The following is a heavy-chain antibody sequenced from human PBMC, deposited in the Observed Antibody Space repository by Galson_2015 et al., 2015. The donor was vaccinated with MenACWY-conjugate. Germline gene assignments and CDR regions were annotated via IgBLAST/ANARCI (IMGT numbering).Heavy chain of an antibody. J-gene: IGHJ3*02. Sequence: PALVNPTQTLTLACTFSGFSLSTRGVGVGWIRQPPGKALEWLALIYWDDDKRYRPSLKSRLTITKDTSKNQVVLTMTNMDTVDTATYYCAQGDVFDIWGQGTLVTVSS. CDR1: GFSLSTRGVG. V-gene: IGHV2-5*02. CDR2: IYWDDDK. CDR3: AQGDVFDI.